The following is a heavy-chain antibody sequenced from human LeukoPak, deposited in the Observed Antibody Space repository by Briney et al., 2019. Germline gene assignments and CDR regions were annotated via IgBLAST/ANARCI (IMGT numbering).Heavy chain of an antibody. D-gene: IGHD4-23*01. J-gene: IGHJ4*02. CDR3: AKPLEKYTYGGNFDY. CDR1: GFTFSSYA. Sequence: GGSLRLSCEASGFTFSSYAMSWVRQAPGKGLAWVSVISSSADSTYYADSVKGRFTISRDNSKNTLYLQTNNLRAEDTAVYYCAKPLEKYTYGGNFDYWGQGILVTVSS. V-gene: IGHV3-23*01. CDR2: ISSSADST.